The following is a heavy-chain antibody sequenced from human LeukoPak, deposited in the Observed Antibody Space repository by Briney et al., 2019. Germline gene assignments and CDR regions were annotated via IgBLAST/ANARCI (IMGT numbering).Heavy chain of an antibody. CDR2: IYYSGST. CDR3: ARQTGSGLFILP. Sequence: PSETLSLTCTVSGGSISSSSYYWGWICQPPGKGLEWIGSIYYSGSTYYNPSLKSRVTISVDTSKNQFSLKLTSVTAADTAVYYCARQTGSGLFILPGGQGTLVTVSS. CDR1: GGSISSSSYY. D-gene: IGHD3/OR15-3a*01. J-gene: IGHJ4*02. V-gene: IGHV4-39*01.